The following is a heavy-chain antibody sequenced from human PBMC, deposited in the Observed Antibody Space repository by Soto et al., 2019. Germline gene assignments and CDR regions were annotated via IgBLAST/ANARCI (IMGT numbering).Heavy chain of an antibody. CDR3: ARPGGSGWFYFDS. CDR2: IYYSGST. Sequence: SETLSLTSIVSGESISGGIYYWGWIRQPPGKGLEWIGSIYYSGSTYYNPSLKSRVTISVDTSKNHFSLKLTSVTAADTAVYYCARPGGSGWFYFDSWGQGSQVT. CDR1: GESISGGIYY. V-gene: IGHV4-39*02. J-gene: IGHJ4*02. D-gene: IGHD6-13*01.